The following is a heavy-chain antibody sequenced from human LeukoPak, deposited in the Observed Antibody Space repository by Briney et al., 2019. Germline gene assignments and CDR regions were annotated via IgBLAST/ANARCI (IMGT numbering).Heavy chain of an antibody. CDR1: GVSISSFY. V-gene: IGHV4-59*01. Sequence: SETLSVTCSVSGVSISSFYWSWIRQSPGKGLEWIGFIHYSGSTNYNPSLKSRVTISADTSKNQFSLKLTSVTAADTAVYYCARGYYDTSGSSNTFDIWGQGTMVTVSS. CDR2: IHYSGST. CDR3: ARGYYDTSGSSNTFDI. J-gene: IGHJ3*02. D-gene: IGHD3-22*01.